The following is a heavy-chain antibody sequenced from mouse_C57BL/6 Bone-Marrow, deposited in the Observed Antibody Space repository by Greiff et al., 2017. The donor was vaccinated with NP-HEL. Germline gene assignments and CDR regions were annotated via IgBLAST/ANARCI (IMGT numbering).Heavy chain of an antibody. J-gene: IGHJ2*01. V-gene: IGHV1-81*01. CDR1: GYTFTSYG. CDR3: ARWLLLFDY. D-gene: IGHD2-3*01. Sequence: VMLVESGAELARPGASVKLSCKASGYTFTSYGISWVKQRTGQGLEWIGEIYPRSGNTYYNEKFKGKATLTADKSSSTAYMELRSLTSEDSAVYFCARWLLLFDYWGQGTTLTVSS. CDR2: IYPRSGNT.